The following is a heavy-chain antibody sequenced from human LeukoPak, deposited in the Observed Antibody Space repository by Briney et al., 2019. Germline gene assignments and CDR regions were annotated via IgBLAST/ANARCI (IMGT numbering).Heavy chain of an antibody. J-gene: IGHJ6*03. CDR3: ARGGRGIVVVPAATHYYYYYYMDV. V-gene: IGHV1-8*03. D-gene: IGHD2-2*01. CDR1: GYTFPIYD. Sequence: ASVKVSCKACGYTFPIYDINGVRQASGQGLECMGWMNPNRGNTVFAQKFQGRVTITRNTSISTAYMELSSLRSEDTAVYYCARGGRGIVVVPAATHYYYYYYMDVWGKGTTVTVSS. CDR2: MNPNRGNT.